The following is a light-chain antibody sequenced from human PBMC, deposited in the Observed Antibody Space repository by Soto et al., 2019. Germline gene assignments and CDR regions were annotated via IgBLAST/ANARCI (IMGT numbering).Light chain of an antibody. Sequence: EIVLTQSPVTLSVSPGERATLSCRASESVSSNLAWYQQKPGQAPRLLIYGAATRATGIPARFSGSGSGTEFTLTISSLQSEDFAVYYCQQYINLWTFGQGTKVDIK. CDR2: GAA. CDR3: QQYINLWT. CDR1: ESVSSN. J-gene: IGKJ1*01. V-gene: IGKV3-15*01.